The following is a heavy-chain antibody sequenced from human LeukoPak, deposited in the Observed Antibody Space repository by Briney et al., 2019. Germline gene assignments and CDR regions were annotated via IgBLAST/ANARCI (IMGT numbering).Heavy chain of an antibody. CDR3: ARDRHYDSSLDY. CDR1: GGSISSYY. CDR2: IYYSGST. V-gene: IGHV4-59*01. D-gene: IGHD3-22*01. J-gene: IGHJ4*02. Sequence: SETLSLTCTVSGGSISSYYWSWIRQPPGKGLEWIGYIYYSGSTNYNPSLKSRVTISVDTSKNQFSLKLSSVTAADTAVYYCARDRHYDSSLDYWGQGTLVTVSS.